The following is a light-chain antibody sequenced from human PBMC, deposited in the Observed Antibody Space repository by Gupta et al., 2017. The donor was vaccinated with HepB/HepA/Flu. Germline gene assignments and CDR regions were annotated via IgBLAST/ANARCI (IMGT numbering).Light chain of an antibody. CDR2: LNSDGSH. CDR1: SAYSSYV. V-gene: IGLV4-69*01. CDR3: QTWGTGIHVV. J-gene: IGLJ2*01. Sequence: QLVLPQSPSASASLGASVKLTCTLSSAYSSYVIAWHRQQPEKGPRYLMTLNSDGSHPKRDGIPDRFAGSSAGAERYLTISSLQSEDEAYYYCQTWGTGIHVVFGGGTKVTVL.